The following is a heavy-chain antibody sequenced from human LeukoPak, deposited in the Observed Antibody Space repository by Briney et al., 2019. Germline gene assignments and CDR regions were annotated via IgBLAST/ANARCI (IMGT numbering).Heavy chain of an antibody. Sequence: SQTLSLTCAVSGGSISSGGYSWSWIRQPPGKGLEWIGYIYHSGSTHYNPSLKSRVTISVDRSKNQFSLKLSSVTAADTAVYYCARSSWPYSSSWRWFDPWGQGTLVTVSS. CDR3: ARSSWPYSSSWRWFDP. D-gene: IGHD6-6*01. J-gene: IGHJ5*02. V-gene: IGHV4-30-2*01. CDR2: IYHSGST. CDR1: GGSISSGGYS.